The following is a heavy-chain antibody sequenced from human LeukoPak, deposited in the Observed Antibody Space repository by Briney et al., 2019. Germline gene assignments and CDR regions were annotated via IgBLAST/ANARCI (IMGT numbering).Heavy chain of an antibody. Sequence: GGSLRLSCAASGFTFSSYAMSWVRQAPGKGLEWVSAISGSGGSTYYADSVKGRFTISRDNSKNTLYLQMNSLRAEDTAVYYCAKDHKPGIAAAGTSRGLDYWGQGTLVTVSS. CDR1: GFTFSSYA. CDR3: AKDHKPGIAAAGTSRGLDY. D-gene: IGHD6-13*01. V-gene: IGHV3-23*01. CDR2: ISGSGGST. J-gene: IGHJ4*02.